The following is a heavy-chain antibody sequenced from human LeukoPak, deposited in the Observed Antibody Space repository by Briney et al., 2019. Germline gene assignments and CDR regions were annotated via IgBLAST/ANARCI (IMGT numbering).Heavy chain of an antibody. CDR1: GFTFSSYW. J-gene: IGHJ4*02. CDR2: INQDGSEK. V-gene: IGHV3-7*01. CDR3: ARRPVVHYYDSSGYHDY. D-gene: IGHD3-22*01. Sequence: GGSLRLSCAASGFTFSSYWMSWVRQAPGKGLEWVANINQDGSEKYYVDYVKGRFTISRDNAKNTLYLQMNSMRAEDTAVYYCARRPVVHYYDSSGYHDYWGQGTLVTVSS.